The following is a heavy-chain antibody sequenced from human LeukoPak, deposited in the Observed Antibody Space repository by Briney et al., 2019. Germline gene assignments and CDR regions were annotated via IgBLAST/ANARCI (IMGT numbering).Heavy chain of an antibody. CDR2: IYYSGST. CDR1: RGSISVNNYY. Sequence: SETLSLTCNFSRGSISVNNYYIAWIRQPPGKGLVWIGSIYYSGSTNFSPSLKGLATLSIDTSKNQVSLKLSSVTAADTSVYFCAREFRGSGSFHFDHWGQGTLVTVFS. D-gene: IGHD3-10*01. J-gene: IGHJ4*02. V-gene: IGHV4-39*07. CDR3: AREFRGSGSFHFDH.